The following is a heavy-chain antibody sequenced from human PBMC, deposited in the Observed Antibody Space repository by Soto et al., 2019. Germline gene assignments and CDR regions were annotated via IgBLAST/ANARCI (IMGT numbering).Heavy chain of an antibody. CDR3: ARAREYLGYGDY. CDR1: GFTFSSYA. CDR2: ISYDGSNK. Sequence: QVQLVESGGGVVQPGRSLRLSCAASGFTFSSYATHWVRQAPGKGLEWVAVISYDGSNKYYADSVKGRFTISRDNSKNTLYLQMNSLRAEDPAVYYCARAREYLGYGDYWGQGTLVTVST. V-gene: IGHV3-30-3*01. D-gene: IGHD5-18*01. J-gene: IGHJ4*02.